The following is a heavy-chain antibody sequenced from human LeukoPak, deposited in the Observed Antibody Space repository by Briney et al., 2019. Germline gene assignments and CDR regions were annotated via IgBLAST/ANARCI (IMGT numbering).Heavy chain of an antibody. D-gene: IGHD6-19*01. CDR2: ISTSSSYI. Sequence: GGSLRLSCAASGFTFSSYSMNWVRQAPGKGLEWLSSISTSSSYIYYADSVKGRFTISRDNAKNSLYLQMNSLRAEDTAVYYCARDRSSGRRAGFDPWGQGTLVTVSS. V-gene: IGHV3-21*01. CDR3: ARDRSSGRRAGFDP. CDR1: GFTFSSYS. J-gene: IGHJ5*02.